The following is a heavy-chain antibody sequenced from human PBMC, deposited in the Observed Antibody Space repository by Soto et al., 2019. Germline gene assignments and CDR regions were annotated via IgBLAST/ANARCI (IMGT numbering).Heavy chain of an antibody. CDR1: GFTFSIFA. Sequence: GGSLRLSCAASGFTFSIFAMSWVRQSPGKGLEWVSYISSSGSTVYYADPVKGRFTISRDNAKNSLSLQMNSMRAEDTAVSYCATDEGSAWYFDYWGQGTLVTVSS. J-gene: IGHJ4*02. V-gene: IGHV3-48*03. CDR2: ISSSGSTV. CDR3: ATDEGSAWYFDY. D-gene: IGHD6-19*01.